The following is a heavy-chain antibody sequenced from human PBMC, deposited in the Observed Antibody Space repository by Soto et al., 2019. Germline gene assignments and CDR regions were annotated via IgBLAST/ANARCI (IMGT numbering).Heavy chain of an antibody. J-gene: IGHJ4*02. CDR1: GFTFSNYA. Sequence: PGGSLRLSCAASGFTFSNYAMRWVRQAPGKGLEWVSTITSSGGTTYYADSVKGRFTISRDNSKNTLYVQMNSLRAEDTAVYYCAKSPGTVAGTSGYFDYWGLGTLVTVS. CDR3: AKSPGTVAGTSGYFDY. CDR2: ITSSGGTT. D-gene: IGHD6-19*01. V-gene: IGHV3-23*01.